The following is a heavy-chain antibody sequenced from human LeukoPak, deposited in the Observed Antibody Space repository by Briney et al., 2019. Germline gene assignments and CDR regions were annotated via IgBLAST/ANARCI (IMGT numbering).Heavy chain of an antibody. Sequence: SETLSLTCTVSGGSISSGSYYWRWIRQPAGKGLEWIGRIYTSGSTNYNPSLKSRVTISVDTSKNQFSLKLSSVTAADTAVYYCARALGGYPANFDYWGQGTLVTVSS. V-gene: IGHV4-61*02. CDR1: GGSISSGSYY. CDR3: ARALGGYPANFDY. J-gene: IGHJ4*02. CDR2: IYTSGST. D-gene: IGHD1-26*01.